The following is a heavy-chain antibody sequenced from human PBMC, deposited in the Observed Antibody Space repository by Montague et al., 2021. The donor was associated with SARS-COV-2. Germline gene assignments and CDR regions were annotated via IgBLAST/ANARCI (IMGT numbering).Heavy chain of an antibody. CDR1: GFSIGSGDY. J-gene: IGHJ4*02. CDR3: VGETVGGVRNVFDI. V-gene: IGHV4-38-2*02. CDR2: IYYSGTT. D-gene: IGHD4-23*01. Sequence: SETLSLTCTVSGFSIGSGDYCCWIRHPPGRGLEWIGSIYYSGTTYYHPPLQRRLTTLIDTTTKHFSLMMTSATAADTAVFFCVGETVGGVRNVFDIWGQGTPVTVSS.